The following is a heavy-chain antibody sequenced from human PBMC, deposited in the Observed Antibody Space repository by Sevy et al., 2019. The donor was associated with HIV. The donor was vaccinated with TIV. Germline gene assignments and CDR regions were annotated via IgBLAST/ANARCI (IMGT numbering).Heavy chain of an antibody. Sequence: GESLKISCAASGFTFSSYWMHWVRQAPGKGLVWVSRINSDGSSTSYADSVKGRFTISRDNAKNTLYLQMNSLRAEDTAVYYCARGIKYYYDSSGYFDAFDIWGQGTMVTVSS. V-gene: IGHV3-74*01. D-gene: IGHD3-22*01. CDR1: GFTFSSYW. CDR2: INSDGSST. J-gene: IGHJ3*02. CDR3: ARGIKYYYDSSGYFDAFDI.